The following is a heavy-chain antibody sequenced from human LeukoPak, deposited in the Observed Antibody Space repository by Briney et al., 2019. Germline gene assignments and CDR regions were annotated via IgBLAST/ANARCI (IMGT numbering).Heavy chain of an antibody. V-gene: IGHV3-21*01. CDR1: GFTFSSYS. Sequence: GGSLRLSCAASGFTFSSYSMNWVRQAPGKGPEWVSSISSSSSYIYYADSVKGRFTISRDNAKNSLYLQMNSLRAEDTAVYYCAREVLLWFGELLSYSYGMDVWGQGTTVTVSS. CDR2: ISSSSSYI. CDR3: AREVLLWFGELLSYSYGMDV. J-gene: IGHJ6*02. D-gene: IGHD3-10*01.